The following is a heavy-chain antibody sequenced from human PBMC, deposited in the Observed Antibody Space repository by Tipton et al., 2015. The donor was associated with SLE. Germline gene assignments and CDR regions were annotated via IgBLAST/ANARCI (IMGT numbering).Heavy chain of an antibody. Sequence: TLSLTCTVSGGSISSGGYYWSWIRQHPGKGLEWIGYIYYSGSTYYNPSLKSRVTISVDTSKNQFSLKLTSVTAADTAIYFCARDTFLGPFEYWGQGSLVTVSS. V-gene: IGHV4-31*03. CDR2: IYYSGST. CDR1: GGSISSGGYY. J-gene: IGHJ4*02. D-gene: IGHD7-27*01. CDR3: ARDTFLGPFEY.